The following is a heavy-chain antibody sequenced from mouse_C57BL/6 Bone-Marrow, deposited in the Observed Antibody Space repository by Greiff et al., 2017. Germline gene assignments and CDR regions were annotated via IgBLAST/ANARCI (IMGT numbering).Heavy chain of an antibody. Sequence: EVKLVESVAELVRPGASVKLSCTASGFNIKNTYMHWVKQRPEQGLEWIGRIDPANGNTKYAPKFQGKATITADTSSNTAYLQLSSLTSEDSAVYYCAIPLITTVVAYYYAMDYWGQGTSVTVSS. CDR1: GFNIKNTY. J-gene: IGHJ4*01. V-gene: IGHV14-3*01. D-gene: IGHD1-1*01. CDR3: AIPLITTVVAYYYAMDY. CDR2: IDPANGNT.